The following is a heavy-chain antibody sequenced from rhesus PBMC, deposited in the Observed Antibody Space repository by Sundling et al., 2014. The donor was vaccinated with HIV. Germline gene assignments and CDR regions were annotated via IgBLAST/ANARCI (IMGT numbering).Heavy chain of an antibody. CDR1: GASISSYW. CDR3: ARSRDIWTGYFDY. CDR2: INGNSGST. Sequence: QVQLQESGPGLVKPSETLSLTCTVSGASISSYWWSWIRQPPGKGLEWIGEINGNSGSTNYNPSLKSRVTISRDTSKNQFSLKLSSVTAADTAVYYCARSRDIWTGYFDYWGQGVLVTVSS. V-gene: IGHV4-80*01. D-gene: IGHD3-3*01. J-gene: IGHJ4*01.